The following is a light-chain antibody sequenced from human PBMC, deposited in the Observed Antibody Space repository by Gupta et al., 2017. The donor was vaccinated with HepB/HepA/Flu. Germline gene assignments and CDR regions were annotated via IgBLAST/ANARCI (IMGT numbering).Light chain of an antibody. Sequence: EIVLTQSPGTLSLSPGERATLSCRASQSVRSSQLAWYQQKPGQAPRLLIYGASSRATGIPDRFSGSGSGTDFTLTINRLEPEDFAVYYCQQYGSSPMCSFGQGTKLEIK. CDR1: QSVRSSQ. V-gene: IGKV3-20*01. CDR3: QQYGSSPMCS. J-gene: IGKJ2*04. CDR2: GAS.